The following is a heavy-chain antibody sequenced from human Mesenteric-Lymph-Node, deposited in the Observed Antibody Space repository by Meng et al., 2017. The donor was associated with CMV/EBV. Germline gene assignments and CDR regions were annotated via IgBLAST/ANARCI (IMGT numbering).Heavy chain of an antibody. Sequence: GGSTASGGYFWTWIRQHSGRGLEWIGSIYDGGTTYYNPSLKSRVVISVDTSEKQFSLILTSVTAADTAVYYCARAPRLYGGKGFDFWGQGTLVTVSS. J-gene: IGHJ4*02. D-gene: IGHD4/OR15-4a*01. CDR2: IYDGGTT. V-gene: IGHV4-31*02. CDR1: GGSTASGGYF. CDR3: ARAPRLYGGKGFDF.